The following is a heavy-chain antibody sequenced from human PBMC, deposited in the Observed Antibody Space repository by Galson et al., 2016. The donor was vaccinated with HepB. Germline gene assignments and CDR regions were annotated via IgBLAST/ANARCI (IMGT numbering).Heavy chain of an antibody. V-gene: IGHV4-34*01. Sequence: ETLSLTCAVYGGSFRGYYWSWIRQPPGKGLEWIGEINHSGNTNYNPSLKSRVTISVDMSKNQFSLKLSSVTAADTAVYYCSGGNYYRPFDYWGQGTLVTVSS. D-gene: IGHD1-7*01. CDR1: GGSFRGYY. J-gene: IGHJ4*02. CDR3: SGGNYYRPFDY. CDR2: INHSGNT.